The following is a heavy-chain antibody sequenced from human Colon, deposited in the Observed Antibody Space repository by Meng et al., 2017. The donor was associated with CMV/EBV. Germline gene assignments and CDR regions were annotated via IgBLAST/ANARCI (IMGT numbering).Heavy chain of an antibody. CDR3: ARDLSPDFWNGHLDY. D-gene: IGHD3-3*01. CDR2: VHFSGSA. J-gene: IGHJ4*02. Sequence: ESLKISCAASGFTFDDYAMHWVRQAPGKGLEWLGYVHFSGSANYNPSLESRLSMSVDTSQNRLYLRLSSVTAADTAVYYCARDLSPDFWNGHLDYWGQGKLVTVSS. V-gene: IGHV4-59*01. CDR1: GFTFDDYA.